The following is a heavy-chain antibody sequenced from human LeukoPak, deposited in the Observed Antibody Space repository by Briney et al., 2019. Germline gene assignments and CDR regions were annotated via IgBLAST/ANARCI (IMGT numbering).Heavy chain of an antibody. Sequence: SSETLSLTCTVSGGSISSYYWSWIRQPPGKGLEWIGYIYYSGSSGSTNYSPSLESRGTISVDTSKNQFSLKLSSVTAADTAVYYCARVGGVRGAHHIWGQGTMVTVSS. CDR1: GGSISSYY. D-gene: IGHD3-10*01. CDR2: IYYSGSSGST. J-gene: IGHJ3*02. CDR3: ARVGGVRGAHHI. V-gene: IGHV4-59*01.